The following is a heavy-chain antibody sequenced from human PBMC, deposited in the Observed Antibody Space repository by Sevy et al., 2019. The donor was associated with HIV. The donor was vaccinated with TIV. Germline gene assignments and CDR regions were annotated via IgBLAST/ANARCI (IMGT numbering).Heavy chain of an antibody. D-gene: IGHD3-3*01. Sequence: GGSLRLSCAASGFTFSSYSMNWVRQAPGKGLEWVSSISSSSSYIYYADSVKGRFTISRDNAKNSLYLQMNSLRAEDTAVYYCARDRSGVTLQGTEGTLDYWGQGTLVTVSS. J-gene: IGHJ4*02. CDR2: ISSSSSYI. V-gene: IGHV3-21*01. CDR3: ARDRSGVTLQGTEGTLDY. CDR1: GFTFSSYS.